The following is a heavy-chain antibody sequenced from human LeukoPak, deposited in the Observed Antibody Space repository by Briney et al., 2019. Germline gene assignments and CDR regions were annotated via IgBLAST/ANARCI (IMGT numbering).Heavy chain of an antibody. CDR2: INGDGGSR. CDR3: ASASSHRTAAGGDY. V-gene: IGHV3-74*01. CDR1: GFTFSTYW. J-gene: IGHJ4*02. D-gene: IGHD6-13*01. Sequence: GGSLRLSCAASGFTFSTYWMHWVRQAPGKGLVWVSRINGDGGSRNYADSVKGRITISRDNAKNTLYLQMSSLRVEDTAVYYCASASSHRTAAGGDYWGQGTLVTVST.